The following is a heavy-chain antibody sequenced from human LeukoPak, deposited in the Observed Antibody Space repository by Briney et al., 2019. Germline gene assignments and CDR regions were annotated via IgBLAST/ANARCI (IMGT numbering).Heavy chain of an antibody. CDR2: ISTSSIYI. CDR1: GFTFSSYS. D-gene: IGHD2/OR15-2a*01. V-gene: IGHV3-21*01. J-gene: IGHJ4*02. CDR3: ARSQWGTSFGRAGEFDY. Sequence: GGSLRLSCAASGFTFSSYSMNWVRQAPGKGLEWVSSISTSSIYIYYADSVKGRFTISRDNARNSLYLQMNSLTVEDTAVYYCARSQWGTSFGRAGEFDYWGQGTLVTVSS.